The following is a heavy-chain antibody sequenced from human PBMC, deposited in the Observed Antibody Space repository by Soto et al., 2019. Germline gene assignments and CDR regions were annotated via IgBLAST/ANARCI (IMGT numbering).Heavy chain of an antibody. V-gene: IGHV3-30*18. Sequence: QVVLVESGGGVVQPGRALRLSCAASGFDFTNDGMLWVRQAPGKGLEWVALISFDGTTIHYADSVKGRFTISRDNSKNTLFLQMNSLRPEDTGVYYCAKGQGGSPPGGMDVWGQGTTVTVSS. J-gene: IGHJ6*02. D-gene: IGHD3-10*01. CDR1: GFDFTNDG. CDR2: ISFDGTTI. CDR3: AKGQGGSPPGGMDV.